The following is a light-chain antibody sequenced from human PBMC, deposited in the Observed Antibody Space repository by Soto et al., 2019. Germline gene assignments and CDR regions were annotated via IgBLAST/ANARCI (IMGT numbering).Light chain of an antibody. CDR1: QSISNW. V-gene: IGKV1-5*03. Sequence: DIQMTQSPSTLSAAVGDRGTITCRASQSISNWLAWYQQKPGKAPKLLIYKASSLESGVPSRFSGSGSGTDFTLTISSLQPDDFATYYCQHYDGYPWTFGQGTKVEIK. CDR2: KAS. J-gene: IGKJ1*01. CDR3: QHYDGYPWT.